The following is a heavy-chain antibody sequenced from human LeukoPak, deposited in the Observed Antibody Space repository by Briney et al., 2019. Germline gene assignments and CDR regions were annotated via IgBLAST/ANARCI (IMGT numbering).Heavy chain of an antibody. V-gene: IGHV1-69*04. D-gene: IGHD5-12*01. CDR1: GGTFSRYA. CDR2: IIPIIGIV. CDR3: ARVPSGYAPNANYYYYGMDV. Sequence: SVKVSCKASGGTFSRYAISWVRQAPGQGLEWMGRIIPIIGIVNYAQKFQGRVTITADKSTSTAYMELSSLRSEDTAVYYCARVPSGYAPNANYYYYGMDVWGQGTTVTVSS. J-gene: IGHJ6*02.